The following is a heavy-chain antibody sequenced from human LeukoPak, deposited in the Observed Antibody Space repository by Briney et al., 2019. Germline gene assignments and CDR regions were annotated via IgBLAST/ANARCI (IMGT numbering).Heavy chain of an antibody. CDR2: IIPIFGIA. CDR3: ARDREWLQSHYFGY. D-gene: IGHD5-24*01. V-gene: IGHV1-69*04. CDR1: GGTFSSYA. Sequence: SVKVSCKASGGTFSSYAISWVRQAPGQGLEWMGRIIPIFGIANYAQKFQGRVTITADKSTSTAYMELSSLRSEDTAVYYCARDREWLQSHYFGYWGQGTPVTVSS. J-gene: IGHJ4*02.